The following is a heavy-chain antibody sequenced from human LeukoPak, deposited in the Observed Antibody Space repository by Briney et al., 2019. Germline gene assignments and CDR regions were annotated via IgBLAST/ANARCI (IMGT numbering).Heavy chain of an antibody. Sequence: SETLSLTCTVSGGSISSSSYYWGWIRQPPGKGLEWIGSIYYSGSTYYNPSLKSRVTISVDTSKNQFSLKLSSVTAADTAVYYCASVPSVEMATSGAFDIWGQGTMVTVSS. CDR2: IYYSGST. CDR1: GGSISSSSYY. CDR3: ASVPSVEMATSGAFDI. D-gene: IGHD5-24*01. V-gene: IGHV4-39*07. J-gene: IGHJ3*02.